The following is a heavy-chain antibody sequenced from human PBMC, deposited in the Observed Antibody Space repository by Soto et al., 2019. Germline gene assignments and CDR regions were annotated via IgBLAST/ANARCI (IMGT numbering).Heavy chain of an antibody. CDR3: ARAEGGEKGYYGMHV. CDR2: IWYDGSKE. J-gene: IGHJ6*02. CDR1: GFIFRAYG. D-gene: IGHD2-15*01. Sequence: PGGSLRLSCGTSGFIFRAYGMHWVRQAPGKGLEWVAVIWYDGSKEYYADSVKGRFTVSRDNSNNTLYLQMNSLRVEDTAVYYCARAEGGEKGYYGMHVWGQGTTVTVSS. V-gene: IGHV3-33*01.